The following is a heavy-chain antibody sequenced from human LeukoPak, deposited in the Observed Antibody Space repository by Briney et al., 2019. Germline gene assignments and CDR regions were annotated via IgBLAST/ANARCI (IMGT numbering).Heavy chain of an antibody. Sequence: GGSPRLSCAASGFTLSTYSMNWVRQPQGKGLEWVSSISRSSVHIFYADSVKGRFTISRDNAKNSLYLQMNSLRAEDTAVYYCARPNDYDSSGYYYYGMDVWGQGTTVTVSS. V-gene: IGHV3-21*01. J-gene: IGHJ6*02. CDR2: ISRSSVHI. D-gene: IGHD3-22*01. CDR1: GFTLSTYS. CDR3: ARPNDYDSSGYYYYGMDV.